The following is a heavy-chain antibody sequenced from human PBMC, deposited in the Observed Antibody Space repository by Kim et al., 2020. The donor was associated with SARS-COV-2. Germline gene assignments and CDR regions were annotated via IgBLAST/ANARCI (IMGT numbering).Heavy chain of an antibody. Sequence: IRDSGVRTNYADSVKGRFTISRDNSKSTLFLQMNSLRAEDTAVYYCEASDYWGQGSLVTVSS. J-gene: IGHJ4*02. CDR2: IRDSGVRT. CDR3: EASDY. V-gene: IGHV3-23*01.